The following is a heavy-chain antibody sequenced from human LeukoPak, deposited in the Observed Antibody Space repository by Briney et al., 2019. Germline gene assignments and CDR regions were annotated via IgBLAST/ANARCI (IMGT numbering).Heavy chain of an antibody. Sequence: SETLSLTCTVSGVSIRNSPYYWGWIRQPPGRGLEWIGSIYYSGSTYFIPTLKSRGTISVDTSKNQFSLKLGSVTAADTAVYYCARGSDYYGSGNYYESGANRFDPWGQGTLVTVSS. CDR2: IYYSGST. CDR3: ARGSDYYGSGNYYESGANRFDP. V-gene: IGHV4-39*07. J-gene: IGHJ5*02. CDR1: GVSIRNSPYY. D-gene: IGHD3-10*01.